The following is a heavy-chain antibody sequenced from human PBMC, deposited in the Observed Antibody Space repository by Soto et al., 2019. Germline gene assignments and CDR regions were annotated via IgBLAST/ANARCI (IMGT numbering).Heavy chain of an antibody. CDR1: GYTFTGYY. D-gene: IGHD6-6*01. Sequence: QVQLVQSGAEVKRPGASVKVSCNASGYTFTGYYMHWVRQAPGQGLEWMAWINPSSGGTNYAQKFQGRVTMTRDTSISTAYMELSRLRSDDTAVYYCARSLSTIAGRTDYWGQGTLVTVSS. CDR2: INPSSGGT. J-gene: IGHJ4*02. CDR3: ARSLSTIAGRTDY. V-gene: IGHV1-2*02.